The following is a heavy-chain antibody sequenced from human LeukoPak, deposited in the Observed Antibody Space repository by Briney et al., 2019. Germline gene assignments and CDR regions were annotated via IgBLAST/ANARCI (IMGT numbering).Heavy chain of an antibody. D-gene: IGHD2-15*01. CDR1: GGSISSYY. Sequence: SSETLSLTCTVSGGSISSYYWSWIRQPPGKGLEWIGYIYTSGSTNYNPFLKSRVTISVDTSKNQFSLKLSSVTAADTAVYYCASTPRYYYYYMDVWGKGTTVTVSS. CDR2: IYTSGST. J-gene: IGHJ6*03. CDR3: ASTPRYYYYYMDV. V-gene: IGHV4-4*09.